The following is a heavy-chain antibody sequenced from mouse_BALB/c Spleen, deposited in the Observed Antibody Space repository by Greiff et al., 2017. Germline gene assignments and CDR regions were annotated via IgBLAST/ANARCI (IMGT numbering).Heavy chain of an antibody. D-gene: IGHD2-5*01. J-gene: IGHJ2*01. CDR2: IYPGDGDT. CDR3: ARESNYDFDY. Sequence: QVQLQQSGAELARPGASVKLSCKASGYTFTSYWMQWVKQRPGQGLEWIGAIYPGDGDTRYTQKFKGKATLTADKSSSTAYMQLSSLASEDSAVYYCARESNYDFDYWGQGTTLTVSS. CDR1: GYTFTSYW. V-gene: IGHV1-87*01.